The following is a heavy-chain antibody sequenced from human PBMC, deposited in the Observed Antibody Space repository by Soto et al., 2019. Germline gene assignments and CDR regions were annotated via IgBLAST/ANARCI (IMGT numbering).Heavy chain of an antibody. CDR2: INHSGST. Sequence: SETLSLTCAVYGGSFSGYYWIWIRQPPGKGLEWIGEINHSGSTNYNPSLKSRVTISVDTSKNQFSLKLSSVTAADTAVYYCARTKPARYFDWLLKGGFDPWGQGTQVTVS. CDR1: GGSFSGYY. V-gene: IGHV4-34*01. D-gene: IGHD3-9*01. CDR3: ARTKPARYFDWLLKGGFDP. J-gene: IGHJ5*02.